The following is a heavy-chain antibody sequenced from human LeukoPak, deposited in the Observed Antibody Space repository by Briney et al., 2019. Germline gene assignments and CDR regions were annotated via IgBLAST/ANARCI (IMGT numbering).Heavy chain of an antibody. J-gene: IGHJ4*02. CDR3: ARGRVYYDSSGYYWDYFDY. D-gene: IGHD3-22*01. V-gene: IGHV4-59*08. Sequence: SSETLSLTCTVSGGSISSYYWSWIRQPPGKGLEWIGYIYYSGSTNYNPSLKSRVTISVDTSKNQFSLKLSSVTAADTAVYYCARGRVYYDSSGYYWDYFDYWGQGTLVTVSS. CDR1: GGSISSYY. CDR2: IYYSGST.